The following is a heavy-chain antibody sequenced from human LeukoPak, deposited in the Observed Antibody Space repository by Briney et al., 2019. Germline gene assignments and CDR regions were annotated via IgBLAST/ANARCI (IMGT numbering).Heavy chain of an antibody. CDR2: IDHSGST. CDR3: AREKRGYSYGFSSSILFDY. CDR1: GGSFSGYY. V-gene: IGHV4-34*01. Sequence: SETLSLTCAVYGGSFSGYYWTWIRQPPGKGLEWIGEIDHSGSTKYNPSLKSRVTMSVDTSKNQFSLKLNSVTAADTAVYYCAREKRGYSYGFSSSILFDYWGQGTLVTVSS. D-gene: IGHD5-18*01. J-gene: IGHJ4*02.